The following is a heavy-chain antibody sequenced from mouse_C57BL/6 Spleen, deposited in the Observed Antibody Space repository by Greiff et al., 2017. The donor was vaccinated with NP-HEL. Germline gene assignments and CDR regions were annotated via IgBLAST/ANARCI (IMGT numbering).Heavy chain of an antibody. V-gene: IGHV1-75*01. CDR1: GYTFTDYY. D-gene: IGHD1-1*01. J-gene: IGHJ3*01. CDR2: IFPGSGST. CDR3: ANDYYGSSPFAY. Sequence: QVQLQQSGPELVKPGASVKISCKASGYTFTDYYINWVKQRPGQGLEWIGWIFPGSGSTYYNEKFKGKATLTVDKSSSTAYMWLSSLTSEDSAVYFCANDYYGSSPFAYWGQGTLVTVSA.